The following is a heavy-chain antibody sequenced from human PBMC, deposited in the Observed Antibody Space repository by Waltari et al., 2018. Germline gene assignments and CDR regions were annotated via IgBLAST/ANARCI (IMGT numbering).Heavy chain of an antibody. V-gene: IGHV3-7*01. D-gene: IGHD1-26*01. Sequence: EVQLVGSGGGLVQPGGSLRLACAASGFSFRAYWMTWVRQAQGKGVEWVANIKQDGSAKYHVGSVEGRFTISRDNANNSLILQMNSLRVEDTAVYFCARWDGSGYDYWGQGTMVVVSS. CDR1: GFSFRAYW. CDR3: ARWDGSGYDY. CDR2: IKQDGSAK. J-gene: IGHJ4*02.